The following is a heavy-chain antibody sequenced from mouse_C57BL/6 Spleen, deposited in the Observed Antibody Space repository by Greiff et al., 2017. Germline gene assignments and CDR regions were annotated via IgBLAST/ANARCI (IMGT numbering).Heavy chain of an antibody. Sequence: VQLQQSGAELVKPGASVKISCKASGYAFSSYWMNWVKQRPGKGLEWIGQIYPGDGDTNYNGKFKGKATLTAANSSSTAYMQLSSLTSEDSAVYFCASPYYYGSSYGFAYWGQGTLVTVSA. CDR3: ASPYYYGSSYGFAY. V-gene: IGHV1-80*01. CDR2: IYPGDGDT. CDR1: GYAFSSYW. J-gene: IGHJ3*01. D-gene: IGHD1-1*01.